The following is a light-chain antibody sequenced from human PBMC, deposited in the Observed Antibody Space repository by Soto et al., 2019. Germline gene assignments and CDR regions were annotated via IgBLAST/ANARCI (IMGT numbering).Light chain of an antibody. CDR3: SSYTTPRTLV. Sequence: QSALTQPASVSRSPGQSITIACTGTNRDVGSYNLVSWYQQRPGEAPKLIISEVRNRPSGISYRFTGSKSGNTASLTISGLQAEDEADYYCSSYTTPRTLVFGGGPKLTVL. V-gene: IGLV2-14*01. CDR1: NRDVGSYNL. CDR2: EVR. J-gene: IGLJ3*02.